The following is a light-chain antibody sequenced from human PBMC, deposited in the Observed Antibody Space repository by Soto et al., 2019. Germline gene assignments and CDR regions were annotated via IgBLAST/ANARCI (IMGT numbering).Light chain of an antibody. CDR3: QRYNRWPKT. Sequence: EIVMTQSPDTLSVSPGERATLSCRASQSVSNNLAWYQQKPGQAPRLLIYGASARATGVPATFSGSGSGTEFTLTISSLQSEDFAVYYCQRYNRWPKTFGQGTKVEIK. CDR1: QSVSNN. CDR2: GAS. J-gene: IGKJ1*01. V-gene: IGKV3-15*01.